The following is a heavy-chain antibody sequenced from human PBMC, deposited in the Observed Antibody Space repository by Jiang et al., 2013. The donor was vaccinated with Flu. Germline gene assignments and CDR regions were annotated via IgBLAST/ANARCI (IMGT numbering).Heavy chain of an antibody. Sequence: GKGLEWVSYISSSSSTIYYARLCEGRFTISRDNAKNSLYLQMNSLRAEDTAVYYCARGESSSSPGMDVWGQGTTVTVSS. V-gene: IGHV3-48*01. J-gene: IGHJ6*02. CDR3: ARGESSSSPGMDV. CDR2: ISSSSSTI. D-gene: IGHD6-6*01.